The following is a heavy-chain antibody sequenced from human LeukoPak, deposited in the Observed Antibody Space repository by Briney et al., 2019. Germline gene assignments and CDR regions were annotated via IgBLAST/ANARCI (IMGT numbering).Heavy chain of an antibody. J-gene: IGHJ4*02. V-gene: IGHV3-9*01. CDR3: AKDHCSSTSCYADY. D-gene: IGHD2-2*01. CDR1: GFTFDDYA. Sequence: GWSLRLSCAASGFTFDDYAMHWVRQAPGKGLEWVSGISWNSGSIGYADSVKGRFTISRDNAKNSLYLQMNSLRAEDTALYYCAKDHCSSTSCYADYWGQGTLVTVSS. CDR2: ISWNSGSI.